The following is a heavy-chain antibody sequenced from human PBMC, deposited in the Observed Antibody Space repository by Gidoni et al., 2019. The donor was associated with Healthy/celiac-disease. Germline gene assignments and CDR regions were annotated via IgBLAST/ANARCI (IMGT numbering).Heavy chain of an antibody. D-gene: IGHD7-27*01. J-gene: IGHJ4*02. V-gene: IGHV5-51*01. Sequence: EVQLVQSGAEVKKPGESLKISGKGSGYSFTSYWIGWVGQMPGKGLEWVGIICPGDSDTRYSPSFQGQVTISADKSISTAYLQWSSLKASDTAMYYCARLLLTGYTTGDYWGQGTLVTVSS. CDR3: ARLLLTGYTTGDY. CDR1: GYSFTSYW. CDR2: ICPGDSDT.